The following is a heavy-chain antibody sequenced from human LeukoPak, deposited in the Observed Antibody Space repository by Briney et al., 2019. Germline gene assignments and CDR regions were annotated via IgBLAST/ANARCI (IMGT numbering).Heavy chain of an antibody. D-gene: IGHD3-22*01. CDR3: ARTRKDYFDSSGYYSFDY. J-gene: IGHJ4*02. V-gene: IGHV3-11*01. Sequence: GGSLRLSCAASGFTFSDYYMSWIRQAPGKGLEWLSYISGSGYTISYADSVKGRFTISRDNAKNSLYLQMSSLRAEDTAVYYCARTRKDYFDSSGYYSFDYWGQGTLVPVSS. CDR2: ISGSGYTI. CDR1: GFTFSDYY.